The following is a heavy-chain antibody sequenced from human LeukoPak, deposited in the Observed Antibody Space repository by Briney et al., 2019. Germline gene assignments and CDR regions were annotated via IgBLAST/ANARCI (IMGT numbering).Heavy chain of an antibody. CDR1: GFTFSSYW. Sequence: GGSLRLSCAASGFTFSSYWMNWVRQAPGKGLEWVSYISSSGSTIYYADSVKGRFTISRDNAKNSLYLQMNSLRAEDTAVYYCARGYCSGGSCYPIFAFDIWGQGTMVTVSS. J-gene: IGHJ3*02. V-gene: IGHV3-48*04. CDR2: ISSSGSTI. D-gene: IGHD2-15*01. CDR3: ARGYCSGGSCYPIFAFDI.